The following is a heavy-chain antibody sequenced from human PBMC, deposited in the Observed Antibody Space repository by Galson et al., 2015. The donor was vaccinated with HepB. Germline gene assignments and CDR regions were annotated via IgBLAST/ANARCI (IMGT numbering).Heavy chain of an antibody. V-gene: IGHV3-64D*06. CDR1: GFTFSSYA. CDR2: ISSNGGST. Sequence: SLRLSCAASGFTFSSYAMHWVRQAPGKGLEYVSAISSNGGSTYYADSVKGRFTISRDNSKNTLYLQMSSLRAEDTAVYYCVKKYGSGSYYNGGWYFDLWGRGTLVTVSS. CDR3: VKKYGSGSYYNGGWYFDL. D-gene: IGHD3-10*01. J-gene: IGHJ2*01.